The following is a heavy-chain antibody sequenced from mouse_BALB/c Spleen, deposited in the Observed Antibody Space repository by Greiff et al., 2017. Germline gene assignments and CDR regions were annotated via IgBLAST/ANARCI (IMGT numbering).Heavy chain of an antibody. V-gene: IGHV1-80*01. Sequence: VKLQESGAELVRPGSSVKISCKASGYAFSSYWMNWVKQRPGQGLEWIGQIYPGDGDTNYNGKFKGKATLTADKSSSTAYMQLSSLTSEDSAVYFCARRDWDYFDYWGQGTTLTVSS. CDR1: GYAFSSYW. D-gene: IGHD4-1*01. CDR2: IYPGDGDT. J-gene: IGHJ2*01. CDR3: ARRDWDYFDY.